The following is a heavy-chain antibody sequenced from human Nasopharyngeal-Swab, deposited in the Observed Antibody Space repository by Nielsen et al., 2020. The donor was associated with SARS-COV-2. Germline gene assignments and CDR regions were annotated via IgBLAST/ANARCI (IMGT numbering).Heavy chain of an antibody. Sequence: WIRQPPGKGLEWVSYMSSSGSTIYYADYEKGRFNISRDNAKNSLYLQMNSLRAEDTAVYYCARGEVGSWGQGTLVTVSS. D-gene: IGHD2-15*01. V-gene: IGHV3-11*01. J-gene: IGHJ5*02. CDR3: ARGEVGS. CDR2: MSSSGSTI.